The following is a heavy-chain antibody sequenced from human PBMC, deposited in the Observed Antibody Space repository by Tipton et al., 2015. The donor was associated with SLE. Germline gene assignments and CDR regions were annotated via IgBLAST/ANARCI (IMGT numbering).Heavy chain of an antibody. D-gene: IGHD6-13*01. J-gene: IGHJ6*02. Sequence: TLSLTCTVSGGSISSGDYYWSWIRQPPGKGLEWIGYIYYSGSTNYNPSLKSRVTISLDTSKNQFSLKLSSVTAADTAVYYCATIAALGRNDMDVWGQGTTVTVSS. CDR3: ATIAALGRNDMDV. V-gene: IGHV4-61*08. CDR2: IYYSGST. CDR1: GGSISSGDYY.